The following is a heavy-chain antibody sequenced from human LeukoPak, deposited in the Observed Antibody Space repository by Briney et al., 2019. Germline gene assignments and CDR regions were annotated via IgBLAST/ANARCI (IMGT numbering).Heavy chain of an antibody. J-gene: IGHJ6*03. CDR3: ARDAPYDFWSGYQSGYMDV. Sequence: GGSLRLSCAASGFTFSSYSMNWVRQAPGKGLEWVSYLSSSNSIIYYADSVKGRFTISRDNAKDSLHPQMNSLRDEDTAVYYCARDAPYDFWSGYQSGYMDVWGKGTTVTVSS. D-gene: IGHD3-3*01. V-gene: IGHV3-48*02. CDR1: GFTFSSYS. CDR2: LSSSNSII.